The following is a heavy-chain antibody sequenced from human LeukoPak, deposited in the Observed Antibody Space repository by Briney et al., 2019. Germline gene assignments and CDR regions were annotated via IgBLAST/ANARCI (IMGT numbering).Heavy chain of an antibody. CDR1: GFIVSSNY. J-gene: IGHJ4*02. CDR2: IYSGGST. D-gene: IGHD1-26*01. V-gene: IGHV3-66*02. Sequence: GGSLRLSCAASGFIVSSNYMSWVRQAPGKGLEWVSVIYSGGSTYYADSVKGRFTISRDNSKNTLYLQMNSLRAEDTAVYYCAREAPWELPYWGQGTLVTVSS. CDR3: AREAPWELPY.